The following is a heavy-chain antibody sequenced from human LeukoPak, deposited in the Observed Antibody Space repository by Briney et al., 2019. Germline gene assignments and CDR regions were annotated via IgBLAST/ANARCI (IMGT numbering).Heavy chain of an antibody. CDR2: IYTTGIT. D-gene: IGHD5-18*01. J-gene: IGHJ4*02. CDR3: ARNALRGYIYGFDY. V-gene: IGHV4-4*07. Sequence: PSEPLSLTCTVSGGSISNYFWSWIRQPAGKGLEWIGRIYTTGITNCNPSLESRVTMSVDTSKNQFSLRLNSVTAADTAVYFCARNALRGYIYGFDYWGQGTLVTVSS. CDR1: GGSISNYF.